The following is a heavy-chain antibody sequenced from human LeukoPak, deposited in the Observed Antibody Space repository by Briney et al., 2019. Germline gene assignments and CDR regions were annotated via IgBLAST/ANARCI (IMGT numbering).Heavy chain of an antibody. CDR3: ARAPTWSSTSYNYYYMDV. J-gene: IGHJ6*03. Sequence: ASVKVSCKASGYTLTGYYMHWVRQAPGQGLEWMGWMNPNSGNTGYAQKFQGRVTMTKNTSISTAYMELSSLRSEDTALYYCARAPTWSSTSYNYYYMDVWGKGTTVTISS. V-gene: IGHV1-8*02. D-gene: IGHD3-3*01. CDR1: GYTLTGYY. CDR2: MNPNSGNT.